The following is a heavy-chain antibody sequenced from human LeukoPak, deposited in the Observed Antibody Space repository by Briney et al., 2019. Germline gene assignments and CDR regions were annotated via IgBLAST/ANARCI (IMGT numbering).Heavy chain of an antibody. CDR3: AKDIVVVTAIPPYYFDY. CDR2: ISGSGGST. J-gene: IGHJ4*02. D-gene: IGHD2-21*02. CDR1: GFTFSSYA. V-gene: IGHV3-23*01. Sequence: PGGPLRLSYAASGFTFSSYAMNWVRQAPGKGLEWVSAISGSGGSTYYADSVKGRFTISRDNSKNTLYLQMNSLRAEDTAVYYCAKDIVVVTAIPPYYFDYWGQGTLVTVSS.